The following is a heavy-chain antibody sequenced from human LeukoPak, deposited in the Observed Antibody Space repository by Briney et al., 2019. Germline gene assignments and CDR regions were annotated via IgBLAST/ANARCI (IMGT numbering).Heavy chain of an antibody. CDR2: IKQDGSEK. CDR1: GFTFSSYW. J-gene: IGHJ6*03. V-gene: IGHV3-7*01. D-gene: IGHD5-18*01. CDR3: ARDYSEEYYYYYMDV. Sequence: GGSLRLSCAASGFTFSSYWMSWVRQAPGKGLEWVANIKQDGSEKYYVDSVKGRYTISRDNAKNSLYLQMNSLRAEDTAVYYCARDYSEEYYYYYMDVWGKGTTVTISS.